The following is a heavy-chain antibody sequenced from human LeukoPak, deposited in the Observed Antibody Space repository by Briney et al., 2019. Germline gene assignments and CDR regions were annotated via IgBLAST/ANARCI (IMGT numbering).Heavy chain of an antibody. CDR2: ISYSGST. CDR1: GGSITSYY. CDR3: ARDAAVFGGAFDI. Sequence: SETLSLTCTVSGGSITSYYWSWIRQPPGQGLEWIGYISYSGSTNYNPSLKSRVTISVDTSKNQFSLKLSSVTAADTAVYYCARDAAVFGGAFDIWGQGTMVTVSS. D-gene: IGHD2-15*01. J-gene: IGHJ3*02. V-gene: IGHV4-59*01.